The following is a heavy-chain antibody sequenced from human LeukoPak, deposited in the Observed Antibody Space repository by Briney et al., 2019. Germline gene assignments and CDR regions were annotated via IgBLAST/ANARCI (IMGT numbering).Heavy chain of an antibody. CDR1: GGSISSADYY. V-gene: IGHV4-30-4*01. D-gene: IGHD3-22*01. Sequence: KPSQTLSLTCTVSGGSISSADYYWTWIRQPPGKGLEWIGYTYSGGTYHNPSLKSRLTISVDTSKNQFSLMLTSVTAADTAVYYCARALRYDSSGFDHWGQGTLVTVSS. J-gene: IGHJ4*02. CDR3: ARALRYDSSGFDH. CDR2: TYSGGT.